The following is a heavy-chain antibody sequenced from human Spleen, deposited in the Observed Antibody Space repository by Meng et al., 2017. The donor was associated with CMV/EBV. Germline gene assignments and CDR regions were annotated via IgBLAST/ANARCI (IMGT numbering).Heavy chain of an antibody. CDR3: ARATHRRSSNGNTANSI. J-gene: IGHJ4*02. V-gene: IGHV1-69*05. D-gene: IGHD3-22*01. CDR2: IIPIFGTA. Sequence: SVKVSCKASGCTFSSYDINWVRQAPGQGLEWLGGIIPIFGTANYAQRFQGRVTISTDGSTSTAHMELRSLRIDDTAVYYCARATHRRSSNGNTANSIWGQGTMVTVSS. CDR1: GCTFSSYD.